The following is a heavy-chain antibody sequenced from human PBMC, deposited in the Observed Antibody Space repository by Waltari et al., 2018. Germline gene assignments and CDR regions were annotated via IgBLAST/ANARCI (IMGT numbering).Heavy chain of an antibody. CDR1: GGSITSNRHY. CDR3: ATYIGASIGTAAFDV. CDR2: ISYSGAT. Sequence: QLHLQESGPGLVKPSDTLSVTCSVSGGSITSNRHYWAWIRQPPGKGLEWTATISYSGATYNNPSLKSRVTISVDTSKNQFSLKLSSGTAADTAVYYCATYIGASIGTAAFDVWGQGTMVTVSS. J-gene: IGHJ3*01. V-gene: IGHV4-39*01. D-gene: IGHD3-16*01.